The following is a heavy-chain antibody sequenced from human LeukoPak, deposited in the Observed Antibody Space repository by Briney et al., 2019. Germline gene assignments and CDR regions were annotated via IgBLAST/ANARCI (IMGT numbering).Heavy chain of an antibody. Sequence: GGSLRLSCAASGFSFSSYEMNWVRQAPGKGLEWVSYISPSGGTIYYADSVKGRFTISRDNAKNSLYLQMNSLRAEDTAVYYCARGWSLDYWGQGTLVTVSS. CDR1: GFSFSSYE. J-gene: IGHJ4*02. CDR3: ARGWSLDY. CDR2: ISPSGGTI. V-gene: IGHV3-48*03.